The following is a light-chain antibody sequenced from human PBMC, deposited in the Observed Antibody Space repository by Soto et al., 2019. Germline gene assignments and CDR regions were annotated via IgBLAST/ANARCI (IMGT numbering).Light chain of an antibody. Sequence: DIVLTQSPATLSLSPGERATLSCRASQSVSTSLAWYQQKPGQAPRLLIYDAFKRATGIPARFSGRGSGTEFTLTISSLEHEDFAVYYCQQRSNSPQTFGLGTKVEI. CDR2: DAF. J-gene: IGKJ2*01. CDR1: QSVSTS. V-gene: IGKV3-11*01. CDR3: QQRSNSPQT.